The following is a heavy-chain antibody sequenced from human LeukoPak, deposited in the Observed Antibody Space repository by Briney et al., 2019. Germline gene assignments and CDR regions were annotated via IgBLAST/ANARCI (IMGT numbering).Heavy chain of an antibody. D-gene: IGHD2-2*01. CDR2: ISYDGSNK. CDR1: GFTFSSYA. V-gene: IGHV3-30-3*01. J-gene: IGHJ6*02. CDR3: ARLDCSSTSCHWDYYYGMDV. Sequence: GGSLRLSCAASGFTFSSYAMHWVRQAPGKGLEWVAVISYDGSNKYYADSVKGRFTISRDNSKNTLYLQMNSLRAEDTAVYYCARLDCSSTSCHWDYYYGMDVWGQGTTVTVSS.